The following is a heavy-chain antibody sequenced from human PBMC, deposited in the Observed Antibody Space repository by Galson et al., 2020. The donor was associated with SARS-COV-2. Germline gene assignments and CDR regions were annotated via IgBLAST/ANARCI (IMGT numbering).Heavy chain of an antibody. CDR1: GYSISSGYY. V-gene: IGHV4-38-2*02. Sequence: SETLSLTCTVSGYSISSGYYWGWIRQPPGKGLEWIGSIYHSGSTYYNPSLKSRVTISVDTSKNQFSLKLSSGTAADTAVYYCGYGYSSSWYMGWGQGTLVTVSS. J-gene: IGHJ4*02. D-gene: IGHD6-13*01. CDR2: IYHSGST. CDR3: GYGYSSSWYMG.